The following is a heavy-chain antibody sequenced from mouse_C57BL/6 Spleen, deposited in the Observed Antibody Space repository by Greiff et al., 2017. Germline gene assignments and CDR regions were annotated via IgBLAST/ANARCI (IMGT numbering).Heavy chain of an antibody. D-gene: IGHD2-3*01. CDR3: VPLGADGYYRFAY. CDR1: GYSFTDYN. V-gene: IGHV1-39*01. J-gene: IGHJ3*01. CDR2: INPNYGTT. Sequence: EVQGVESGPELVKPGASVKISCKASGYSFTDYNMNWVKQSNGKSLEWIGVINPNYGTTSYNQKFKGKATLTVDQSSSTAYMQLNSLTSEDSAVYYCVPLGADGYYRFAYWGQGTLVTVSA.